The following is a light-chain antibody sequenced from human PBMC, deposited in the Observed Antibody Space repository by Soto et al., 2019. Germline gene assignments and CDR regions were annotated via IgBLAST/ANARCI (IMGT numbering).Light chain of an antibody. J-gene: IGKJ4*01. CDR3: QQYGVTPPNS. Sequence: EIVLTQSPGTLSLSPGERATLSCRASQIVSSTYLAWFQQKPGQAPRLLIYGASTRATGIPDRFSGSGSGTDSTLTISGLEHEDFAVYYCQQYGVTPPNSFGGGTKVEV. CDR2: GAS. CDR1: QIVSSTY. V-gene: IGKV3-20*01.